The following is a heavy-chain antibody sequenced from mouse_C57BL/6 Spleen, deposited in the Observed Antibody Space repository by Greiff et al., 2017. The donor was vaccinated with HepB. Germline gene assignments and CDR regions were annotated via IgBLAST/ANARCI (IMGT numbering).Heavy chain of an antibody. CDR2: IYPGDGDT. V-gene: IGHV1-82*01. D-gene: IGHD3-1*01. Sequence: QVQLQQSGPELVKPGASVKISCKASGYAFSSSWMNWVKQSPGKGLEWIGRIYPGDGDTNYNGKFKGKATLTADKSSSTAYMQLSSLTSEDSAVYFCARSQLVAMDYWGQGTSVTVSS. CDR1: GYAFSSSW. CDR3: ARSQLVAMDY. J-gene: IGHJ4*01.